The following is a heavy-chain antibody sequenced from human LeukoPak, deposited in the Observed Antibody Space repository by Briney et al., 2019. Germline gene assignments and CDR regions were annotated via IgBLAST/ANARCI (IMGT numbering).Heavy chain of an antibody. CDR1: GGSISSGGYY. D-gene: IGHD3-3*01. CDR3: ARDVPNDFWSGYQDGDAFDI. V-gene: IGHV4-30-2*01. J-gene: IGHJ3*02. Sequence: SETLSLTCTVSGGSISSGGYYWGWIRQPPGKGLEWIGYIYHSGSTYYNPSLKSRVTISVDRSKNQFSLKLSSVTAADTAVYYCARDVPNDFWSGYQDGDAFDIWGQGTMVTVSS. CDR2: IYHSGST.